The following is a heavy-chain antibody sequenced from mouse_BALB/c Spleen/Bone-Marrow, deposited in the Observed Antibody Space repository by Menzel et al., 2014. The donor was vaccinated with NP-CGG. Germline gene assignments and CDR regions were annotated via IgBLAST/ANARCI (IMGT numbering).Heavy chain of an antibody. CDR3: ARHDYAH. CDR1: GFTFSSYA. D-gene: IGHD2-4*01. Sequence: EVKLMESGGGLVKPGGSLKLSCAASGFTFSSYAMSWVRQTPEKRLEWVATISSGGSYTYYPDSVKGRFTISRDNAKNTLYLQMSSLRSEDTAMYYCARHDYAHWGQGTLVTVSA. J-gene: IGHJ3*01. CDR2: ISSGGSYT. V-gene: IGHV5-9-3*01.